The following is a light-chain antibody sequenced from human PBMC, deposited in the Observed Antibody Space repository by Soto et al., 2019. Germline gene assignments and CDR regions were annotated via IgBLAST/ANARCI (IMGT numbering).Light chain of an antibody. CDR2: AAS. J-gene: IGKJ5*01. CDR1: QDIRNY. CDR3: QHYYGYPIT. Sequence: DIQMTQSPPSLSAFVGDRVTITCRASQDIRNYLAWFQQKPGKAPKSLIYAASSLHSGVPSKFSGSGSGTDFTLTITSLQPEDSATYYCQHYYGYPITFGQGTRLEIK. V-gene: IGKV1-16*02.